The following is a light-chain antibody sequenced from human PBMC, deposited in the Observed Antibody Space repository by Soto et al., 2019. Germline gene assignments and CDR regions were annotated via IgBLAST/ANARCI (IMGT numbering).Light chain of an antibody. V-gene: IGKV3-20*01. J-gene: IGKJ5*01. CDR2: GAS. CDR1: QSVSSN. CDR3: QHYGSSPPIT. Sequence: EVVMTQSPATLSISPGESPTLSCKPSQSVSSNLAWYQQKPGQAPRLLFYGASTRATGIPARFSGSGSGTDFTLTISGLEPEDFAVYFCQHYGSSPPITFGQGTRLEI.